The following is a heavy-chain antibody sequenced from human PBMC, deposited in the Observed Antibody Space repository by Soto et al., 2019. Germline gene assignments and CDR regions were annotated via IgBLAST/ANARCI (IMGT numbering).Heavy chain of an antibody. J-gene: IGHJ3*02. CDR2: ISAYNGNT. CDR3: AGGGLEGDDAFDI. Sequence: ASVKVSCKASGYTFTSYGVSWVRQAPGRGLEWMGWISAYNGNTNYARKLQGRVTMTTDTSTSTAYMELRSLRSDDTAVYYCAGGGLEGDDAFDIWGQGTMVTVSS. D-gene: IGHD1-1*01. CDR1: GYTFTSYG. V-gene: IGHV1-18*04.